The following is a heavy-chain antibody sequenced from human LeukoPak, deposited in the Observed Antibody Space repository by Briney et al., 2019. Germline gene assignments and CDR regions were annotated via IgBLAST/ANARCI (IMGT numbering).Heavy chain of an antibody. Sequence: SETLSLTCTVSGGSISSYYWSWIRQPAGKGLEWIGRIYTSGSTSYNPSLKSRVTMSVDTSKNQFSLKLSSVTAADTAVYYCARGGVDCSSTSCYIWFDPWGQGTLVTVSS. CDR2: IYTSGST. V-gene: IGHV4-4*07. D-gene: IGHD2-2*02. CDR3: ARGGVDCSSTSCYIWFDP. CDR1: GGSISSYY. J-gene: IGHJ5*02.